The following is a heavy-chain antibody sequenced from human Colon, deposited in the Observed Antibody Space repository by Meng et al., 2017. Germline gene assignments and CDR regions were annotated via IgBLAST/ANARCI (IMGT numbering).Heavy chain of an antibody. CDR1: GGSFSDYY. CDR3: AAQRRSTSYPYY. D-gene: IGHD3-16*01. V-gene: IGHV4-34*01. Sequence: VQLNQWALGLLYPSETLSLTCAVSGGSFSDYYWSWIRQSPGKGLEWIGEISHRGTTNSNPSLKSRVTISLDTSRNQFSLNLTSVTAADTAVYYCAAQRRSTSYPYYWGQGTLVTVSS. J-gene: IGHJ4*02. CDR2: ISHRGTT.